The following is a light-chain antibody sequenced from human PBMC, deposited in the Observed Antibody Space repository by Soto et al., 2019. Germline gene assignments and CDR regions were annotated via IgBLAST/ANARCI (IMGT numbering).Light chain of an antibody. CDR2: NVN. CDR3: CSYTSTATYLYV. Sequence: QSALIQPPSVSGSPGQSVTISCTGTSSDVGSYDYVSWYQQHPGTVPKPMIYNVNTQPSGVPDRFSGSKSGNTASMTISGLQAEDEADYQCCSYTSTATYLYVFGTGTKVTVL. CDR1: SSDVGSYDY. V-gene: IGLV2-11*01. J-gene: IGLJ1*01.